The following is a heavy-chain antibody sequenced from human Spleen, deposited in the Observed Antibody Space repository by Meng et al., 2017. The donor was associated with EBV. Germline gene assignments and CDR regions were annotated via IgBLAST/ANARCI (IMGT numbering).Heavy chain of an antibody. CDR3: ASQKGSYYGSGSYSPIDS. V-gene: IGHV4-39*01. Sequence: EAAPGLGTPLGTLSLALTVSGGSIRRSSLYWGWIRQPPGKGLEWIGSIFYSGNTYYNPSLESRITISVDTSKNQFSLNLRSVTAADTAVYYCASQKGSYYGSGSYSPIDSWGQGSLVTVSS. CDR2: IFYSGNT. J-gene: IGHJ4*02. D-gene: IGHD3-10*01. CDR1: GGSIRRSSLY.